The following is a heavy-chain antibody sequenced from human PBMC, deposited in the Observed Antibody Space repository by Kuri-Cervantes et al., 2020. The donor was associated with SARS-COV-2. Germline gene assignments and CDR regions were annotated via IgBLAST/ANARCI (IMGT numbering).Heavy chain of an antibody. CDR1: GFTFSDYY. V-gene: IGHV3-11*06. Sequence: GGSLRLSCEASGFTFSDYYMGWIRQAPGKGLEWIAYISSSYSDTKYAESANADSVKGRFTISRDNAKNSLYLQMKSLRAEDTAVYYCASRTVTTGYYYGMDVWGQGTTVTVSS. CDR2: ISSSYSDTK. J-gene: IGHJ6*02. CDR3: ASRTVTTGYYYGMDV. D-gene: IGHD4-11*01.